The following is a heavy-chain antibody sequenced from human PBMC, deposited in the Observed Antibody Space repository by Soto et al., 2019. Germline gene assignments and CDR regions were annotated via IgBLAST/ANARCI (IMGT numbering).Heavy chain of an antibody. CDR2: ISTTGSTT. CDR1: GFNFNDFH. J-gene: IGHJ6*03. Sequence: QVQLVESGGGLVKPGGSLRLSCAVSGFNFNDFHMGWIRQAPGKGLEWIAYISTTGSTTFYADSVKGRFGLSRDNAETSLYLHMSGLRAEDTALYYCARGQNRGYSYFMDVWGRGTMVAVSS. CDR3: ARGQNRGYSYFMDV. V-gene: IGHV3-11*01.